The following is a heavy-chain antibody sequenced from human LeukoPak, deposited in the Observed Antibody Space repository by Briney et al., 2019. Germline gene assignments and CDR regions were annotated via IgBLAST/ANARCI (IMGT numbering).Heavy chain of an antibody. CDR3: ARASGQNWNDGFDY. J-gene: IGHJ4*02. CDR1: GFTFSSYS. V-gene: IGHV3-21*01. Sequence: GGSLRLSCAASGFTFSSYSMNWVRQAPGKGLEWVSSISSSSSYIYYADSVKGRFTISRDNAKNSLYLQMNSLRAEDTAVYYCARASGQNWNDGFDYWGQGTLVTVSS. CDR2: ISSSSSYI. D-gene: IGHD1-1*01.